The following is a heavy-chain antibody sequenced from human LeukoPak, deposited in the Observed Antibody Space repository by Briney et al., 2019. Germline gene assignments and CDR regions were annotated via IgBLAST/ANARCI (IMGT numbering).Heavy chain of an antibody. J-gene: IGHJ4*02. CDR2: IYYTGST. Sequence: SETLSPTCTVSGGSFSNYYWSWIRHPPGKGLEWIGYIYYTGSTNYNPSLNSRLTISVDTSKNQFSLKLSSVTAADTAVYYCAREGRGYSYGLDWGQGTLVTVSS. CDR3: AREGRGYSYGLD. D-gene: IGHD5-18*01. V-gene: IGHV4-59*01. CDR1: GGSFSNYY.